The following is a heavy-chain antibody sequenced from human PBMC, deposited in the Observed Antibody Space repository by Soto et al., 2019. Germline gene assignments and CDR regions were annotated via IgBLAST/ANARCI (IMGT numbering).Heavy chain of an antibody. CDR2: ISYDGSSK. V-gene: IGHV3-30-3*01. CDR1: GFTFGAYA. J-gene: IGHJ6*02. CDR3: ARGAVTTNYYYYGMDV. Sequence: GGSLRLSCAGSGFTFGAYAMHWVRQAPVKGLEWVAVISYDGSSKNYADSVKGRFTISRDNSKNTLFLQVSSLRDEDTALYYCARGAVTTNYYYYGMDVWGRGTTVTVSS. D-gene: IGHD4-17*01.